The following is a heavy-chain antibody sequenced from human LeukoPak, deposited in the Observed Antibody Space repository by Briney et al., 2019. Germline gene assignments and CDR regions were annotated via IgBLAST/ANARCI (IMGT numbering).Heavy chain of an antibody. Sequence: SGGSLRLSCAASGFTFSSYGMHWVRQAPGKGLEWVAVISYDGSNKYYADSVKGRFTISRDNSKNTLYLQMNSLRAEDTAVYYCARDRDIAPSGMDVWGKGTTVTVSS. CDR2: ISYDGSNK. D-gene: IGHD6-13*01. CDR1: GFTFSSYG. V-gene: IGHV3-30*03. J-gene: IGHJ6*04. CDR3: ARDRDIAPSGMDV.